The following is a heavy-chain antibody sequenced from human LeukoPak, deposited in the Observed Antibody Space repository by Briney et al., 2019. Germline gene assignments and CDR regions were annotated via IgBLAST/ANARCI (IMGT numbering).Heavy chain of an antibody. V-gene: IGHV4-4*07. D-gene: IGHD3-10*01. J-gene: IGHJ4*02. CDR2: IYTSGST. CDR3: ARVEVRPMVRGVIDY. CDR1: GGSLSSYY. Sequence: PSETLSLTCTVSGGSLSSYYGSWIRQPAGKELEWIWRIYTSGSTNYHPSLKSRVTMSVDTSKNQFSLKLSSVTAADTAVYYCARVEVRPMVRGVIDYWGQGTLVTVSS.